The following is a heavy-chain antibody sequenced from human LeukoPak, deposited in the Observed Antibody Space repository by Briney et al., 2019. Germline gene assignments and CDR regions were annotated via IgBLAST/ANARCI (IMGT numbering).Heavy chain of an antibody. CDR1: GFTFSNYW. CDR2: ISDAGAHT. CDR3: VRDLDSVAFF. V-gene: IGHV3-74*01. Sequence: GGSLRLSCAASGFTFSNYWMHWVRQAPGKGLVWVSRISDAGAHTFYADSVKGRFAMSRDNAKNTLYLQMNSLRAEDTAVYYCVRDLDSVAFFWGQGTLVTVSS. J-gene: IGHJ4*02. D-gene: IGHD1-1*01.